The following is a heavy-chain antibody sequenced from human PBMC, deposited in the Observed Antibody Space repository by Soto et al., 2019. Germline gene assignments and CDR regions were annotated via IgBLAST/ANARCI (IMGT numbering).Heavy chain of an antibody. CDR1: GFTFDDYA. CDR3: AKDITSYYYGSGSYAFDI. J-gene: IGHJ3*02. V-gene: IGHV3-9*01. CDR2: ISWNSGSI. D-gene: IGHD3-10*01. Sequence: EVQLVESGGGLVQPGRSLRLSCAASGFTFDDYAMHWVRQAPGKGLEWVSGISWNSGSIGYADSVKGRFTISRDNAKNSLYLQMNSLRAEDTALYYCAKDITSYYYGSGSYAFDIWSQGTMVTVSS.